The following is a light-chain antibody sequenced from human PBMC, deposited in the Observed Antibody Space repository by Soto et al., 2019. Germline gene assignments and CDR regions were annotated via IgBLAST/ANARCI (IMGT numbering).Light chain of an antibody. V-gene: IGKV3-15*01. J-gene: IGKJ1*01. CDR2: GAS. CDR1: QSIANN. Sequence: EIVMTQSPATLAVSRGGIATRACRASQSIANNLAWYQQKPGQAPRLLIYGASTRATGIPARFSGSGSGTEFTLTISSLQSEDFALYFCQQYITWPYTFGQGTKVDIK. CDR3: QQYITWPYT.